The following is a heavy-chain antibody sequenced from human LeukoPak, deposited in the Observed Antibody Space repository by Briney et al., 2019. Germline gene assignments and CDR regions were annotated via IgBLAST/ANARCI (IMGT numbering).Heavy chain of an antibody. D-gene: IGHD2-15*01. J-gene: IGHJ4*02. V-gene: IGHV3-30-3*01. CDR3: ARETGGGLDY. Sequence: GGSLRLSCAASGFTFSSYAMHWVRQAPGKGLEWVAVISYDGSNKHYADSVKGRFTISRDNSKNTLYLQMNSLRAEDTAVYYCARETGGGLDYWGQGTLVTVSS. CDR1: GFTFSSYA. CDR2: ISYDGSNK.